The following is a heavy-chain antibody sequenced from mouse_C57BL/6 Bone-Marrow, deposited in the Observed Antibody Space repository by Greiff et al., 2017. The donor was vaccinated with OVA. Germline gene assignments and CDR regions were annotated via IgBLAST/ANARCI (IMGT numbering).Heavy chain of an antibody. CDR3: TSNGNSPWFAY. V-gene: IGHV1-5*01. Sequence: DVKLQESGTVLARPGASVKMSCKTSGYTFTSYWMHWVKQRPGQGLEWIGAIYPGNSDSSYNQKFKGKAKLTAVTSASTAYMELRSLTKEDDAVYYCTSNGNSPWFAYWGQGTLVTVSA. J-gene: IGHJ3*01. CDR2: IYPGNSDS. D-gene: IGHD2-1*01. CDR1: GYTFTSYW.